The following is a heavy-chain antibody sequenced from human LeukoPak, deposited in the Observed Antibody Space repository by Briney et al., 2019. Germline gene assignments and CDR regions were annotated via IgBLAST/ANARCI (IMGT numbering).Heavy chain of an antibody. D-gene: IGHD6-19*01. Sequence: PGGSLRLSCAASGFTFTKYIMNWVRQAPGKGLEWVSSISSSSTYKYYADSVKGRFTISRDNAKNSLYLQLNSLRAEDTAVYYCAKAVYSSGWADFDYWGQGTLVTVSS. CDR1: GFTFTKYI. CDR2: ISSSSTYK. J-gene: IGHJ4*02. V-gene: IGHV3-21*04. CDR3: AKAVYSSGWADFDY.